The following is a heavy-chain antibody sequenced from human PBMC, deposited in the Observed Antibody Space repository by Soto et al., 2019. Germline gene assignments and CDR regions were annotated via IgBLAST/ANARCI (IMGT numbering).Heavy chain of an antibody. Sequence: SETLSLTCAVSGGSISSSNWWSWVRQPPGKGLEWIGEIYHSGSTNYNPSLKSRVTISVDKSKNQFSLKLSSVTAADTAVYYCARYGIGIPIRQGMDVWGQGTTVTVSS. CDR1: GGSISSSNW. D-gene: IGHD5-18*01. CDR2: IYHSGST. CDR3: ARYGIGIPIRQGMDV. V-gene: IGHV4-4*02. J-gene: IGHJ6*01.